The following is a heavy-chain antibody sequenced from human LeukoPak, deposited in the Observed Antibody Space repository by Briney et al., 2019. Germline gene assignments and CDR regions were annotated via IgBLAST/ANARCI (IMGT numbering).Heavy chain of an antibody. Sequence: ASAKVSCKASGYTFTVYYMHWVRQAPGQGLEWMGWINPNSGGTNYAQKFQGRVTMTRDTSISTAYMELSRLRSDDTAVYYCARDTVGGRYAFDIWGQGTMVTVSS. D-gene: IGHD4-23*01. J-gene: IGHJ3*02. CDR2: INPNSGGT. CDR3: ARDTVGGRYAFDI. V-gene: IGHV1-2*02. CDR1: GYTFTVYY.